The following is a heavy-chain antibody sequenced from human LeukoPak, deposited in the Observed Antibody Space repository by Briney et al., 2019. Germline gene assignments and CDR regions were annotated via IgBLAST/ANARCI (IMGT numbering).Heavy chain of an antibody. CDR1: GFTFSSYG. Sequence: GGSLRLSCAASGFTFSSYGMHWVRQAPDKGLEWVAFIRYDGSNKYYADSVKGRFTISRDNSKNTLYLQMNSLRAEDTAVYYCAKDDSGSYYGSTIYWGQGTLVTVSS. V-gene: IGHV3-30*02. J-gene: IGHJ4*02. CDR3: AKDDSGSYYGSTIY. CDR2: IRYDGSNK. D-gene: IGHD1-26*01.